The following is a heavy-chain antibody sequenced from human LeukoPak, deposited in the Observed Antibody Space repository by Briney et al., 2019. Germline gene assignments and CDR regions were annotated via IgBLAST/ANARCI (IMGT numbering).Heavy chain of an antibody. J-gene: IGHJ4*02. CDR1: GGSFSGYY. D-gene: IGHD3-10*01. V-gene: IGHV4-34*01. CDR2: INHSGST. CDR3: ARGGLRYYYGSGSEPGIDY. Sequence: SETLSLTCAVYGGSFSGYYWSWIRQPPGKGLEWIGEINHSGSTNYNPSLKSRATISVDTSKNQFSLKLSSVTAADTAVYYCARGGLRYYYGSGSEPGIDYWGQGTLVTVSS.